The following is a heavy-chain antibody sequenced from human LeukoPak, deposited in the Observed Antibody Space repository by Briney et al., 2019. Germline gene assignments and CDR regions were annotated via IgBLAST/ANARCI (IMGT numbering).Heavy chain of an antibody. CDR1: GFTFSRYY. CDR3: ARDRATLEWFNKYFDY. J-gene: IGHJ4*02. V-gene: IGHV3-74*01. Sequence: QPGGSLRLSCAASGFTFSRYYMHWVRQAPGKGLEWVSRINSDGSSTTYADSVKGRFTISRDNAKNSLYLQMNSLRAEDTAVYYCARDRATLEWFNKYFDYWGQGTLVTVSS. CDR2: INSDGSST. D-gene: IGHD3-3*01.